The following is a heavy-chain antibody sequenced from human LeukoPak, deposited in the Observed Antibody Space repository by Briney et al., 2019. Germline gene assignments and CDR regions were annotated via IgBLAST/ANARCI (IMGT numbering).Heavy chain of an antibody. CDR2: IYPGDSDT. CDR3: ARDGEFVPNYFDY. V-gene: IGHV5-51*01. Sequence: GALLQISCKGSGYSFTSYWIGWVRQMPGKGLELMGIIYPGDSDTRYSPSFQGQVTISADKSISTAYLKWSSLKASDTAMYYCARDGEFVPNYFDYWGQGTLVTVSS. D-gene: IGHD3-10*01. J-gene: IGHJ4*02. CDR1: GYSFTSYW.